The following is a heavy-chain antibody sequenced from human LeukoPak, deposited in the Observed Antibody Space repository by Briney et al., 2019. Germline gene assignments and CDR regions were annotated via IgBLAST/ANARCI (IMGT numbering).Heavy chain of an antibody. D-gene: IGHD7-27*01. CDR2: TYYRSKWYG. V-gene: IGHV6-1*01. CDR3: ARSKAGERGSFDI. J-gene: IGHJ3*02. Sequence: SQTLSLTCAISGDSVSSSSAAWNWIRQSPSRGLEWLGRTYYRSKWYGDYAVSVRSRITVNPDTSKNQFSLQLNSVTPEDTAVYCCARSKAGERGSFDIWGQGTKVTVSS. CDR1: GDSVSSSSAA.